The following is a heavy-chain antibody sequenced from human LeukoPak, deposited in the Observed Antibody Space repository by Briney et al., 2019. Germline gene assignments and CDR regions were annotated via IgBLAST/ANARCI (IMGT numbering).Heavy chain of an antibody. D-gene: IGHD6-13*01. Sequence: SETLSLTCAVYGGSFSGYYWSWIRQPPGKGLEWIGEINHSGSTNYNPSLKSRVTISVDTSKNQFSLKLSSVTAADTAVYCCARGQIAAAGPWGQGTLVTVSS. CDR2: INHSGST. CDR1: GGSFSGYY. CDR3: ARGQIAAAGP. J-gene: IGHJ4*02. V-gene: IGHV4-34*01.